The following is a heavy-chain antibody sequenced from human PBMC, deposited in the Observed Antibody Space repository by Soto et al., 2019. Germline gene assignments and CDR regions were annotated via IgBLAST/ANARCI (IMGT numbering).Heavy chain of an antibody. D-gene: IGHD3-16*01. J-gene: IGHJ6*02. CDR1: GFAFNTYA. V-gene: IGHV3-23*01. CDR2: VSGSGGGT. CDR3: AKETRIMMIGVVIPQDDFYYGMDV. Sequence: EVHLLESGGGLVRPGGSLTLSCSASGFAFNTYAMSWVRQAPGRGLEWVSGVSGSGGGTYYADSVKGRFSVSRDKSKNILYLEMNSLRADDTAKYYCAKETRIMMIGVVIPQDDFYYGMDVWGQGTSVTVSS.